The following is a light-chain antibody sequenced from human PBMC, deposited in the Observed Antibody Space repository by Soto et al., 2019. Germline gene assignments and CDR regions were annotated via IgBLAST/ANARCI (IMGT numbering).Light chain of an antibody. J-gene: IGKJ4*01. V-gene: IGKV1-8*01. CDR2: AAS. Sequence: AIRMTRSPSSLSASTGDIFTITCRASQGISSYLAWYQQKPGKAPKLLIYAASTLQSGVPSRLRGSGSGTDLTLTISCLKSEDFATYYCQQYYSYPLTFGGGTKVDIK. CDR1: QGISSY. CDR3: QQYYSYPLT.